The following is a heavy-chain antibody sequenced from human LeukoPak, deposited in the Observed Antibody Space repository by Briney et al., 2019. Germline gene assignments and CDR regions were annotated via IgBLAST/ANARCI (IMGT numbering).Heavy chain of an antibody. CDR1: GDSVSSNSAA. V-gene: IGHV6-1*01. J-gene: IGHJ4*02. CDR3: ARSAVGGHNDF. Sequence: SQTLSLTCAISGDSVSSNSAAWVWFRQSPSRGLEWLARTYFRSKWYYDYAVSVRSRIVISPDTSKNQFALQLNSVTPDDTAVFFCARSAVGGHNDFWGQGTLVTVSS. CDR2: TYFRSKWYY. D-gene: IGHD3-16*01.